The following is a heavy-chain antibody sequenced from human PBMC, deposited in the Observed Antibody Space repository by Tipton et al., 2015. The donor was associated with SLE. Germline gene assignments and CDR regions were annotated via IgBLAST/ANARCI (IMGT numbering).Heavy chain of an antibody. CDR3: ARDSNNWNYGYFDS. CDR1: GGSFSGHL. CDR2: VFRSGTS. V-gene: IGHV4-34*12. Sequence: TLSLTCAVYGGSFSGHLWGWIRQAPGKGLEWIASVFRSGTSHYNPSLKRRVTISGDTSKNQFSLKLSSATATDTAVYYCARDSNNWNYGYFDSWGQGILVTVSS. J-gene: IGHJ4*02. D-gene: IGHD1-7*01.